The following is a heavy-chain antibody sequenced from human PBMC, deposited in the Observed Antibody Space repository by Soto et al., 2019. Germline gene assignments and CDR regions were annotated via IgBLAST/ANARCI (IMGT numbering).Heavy chain of an antibody. CDR3: ARVAYSSGYGRLYYFDY. J-gene: IGHJ4*02. V-gene: IGHV4-34*01. CDR2: INHSGST. CDR1: GGSFSGYY. Sequence: SETLSLTCAVYGGSFSGYYWSWIRQPPGKGLEWIGEINHSGSTNYNPSLKSRVTISVDTSKNQFSLKLSSVTAADTAVYYCARVAYSSGYGRLYYFDYWGQGTLVTVSS. D-gene: IGHD6-19*01.